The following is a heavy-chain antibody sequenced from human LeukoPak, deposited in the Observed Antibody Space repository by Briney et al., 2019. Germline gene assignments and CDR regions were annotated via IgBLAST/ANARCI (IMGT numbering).Heavy chain of an antibody. V-gene: IGHV1-69*06. CDR3: ARAYCSSTSCYPFYMDV. CDR1: GGTFSSYA. D-gene: IGHD2-2*01. J-gene: IGHJ6*03. CDR2: IIPIFGTA. Sequence: SVKVSCKASGGTFSSYAISWVRQAPVQGLEWMGGIIPIFGTANYAQKFQGRVTITADKSTSTAYMELSSLRAEDTAVYYCARAYCSSTSCYPFYMDVWGKGTTVTISS.